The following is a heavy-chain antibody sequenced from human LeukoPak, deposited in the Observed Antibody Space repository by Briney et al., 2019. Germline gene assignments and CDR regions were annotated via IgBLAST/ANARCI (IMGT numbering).Heavy chain of an antibody. CDR1: GYTFTVYY. D-gene: IGHD3-22*01. V-gene: IGHV1-2*02. CDR2: INPNSGGT. CDR3: ARHLHYYDSSGYPDW. Sequence: GASVKVSCKASGYTFTVYYVHWVRQAPGQGLEWMGWINPNSGGTNYAQKFQGRVTMTRDTSISTAYMELSRLRSDDTAVYYCARHLHYYDSSGYPDWWGQGTLVTVSS. J-gene: IGHJ4*02.